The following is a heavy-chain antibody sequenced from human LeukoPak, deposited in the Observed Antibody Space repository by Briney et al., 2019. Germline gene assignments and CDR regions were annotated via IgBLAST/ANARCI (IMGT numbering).Heavy chain of an antibody. Sequence: PGGSLRLSCETAGFTFSSYSMNWVRQAPGKGLEWVSSISSSSSYIYYADSVKGRFTISRDNAKNSLYLQMNSLRAEDTAVYYCARVAVGRSNWFDPWGQGTLVTVSS. CDR2: ISSSSSYI. CDR3: ARVAVGRSNWFDP. V-gene: IGHV3-21*01. CDR1: GFTFSSYS. J-gene: IGHJ5*02. D-gene: IGHD1-26*01.